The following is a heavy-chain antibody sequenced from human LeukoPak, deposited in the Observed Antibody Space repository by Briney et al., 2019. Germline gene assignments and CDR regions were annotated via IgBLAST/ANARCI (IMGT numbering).Heavy chain of an antibody. CDR1: GASISSGDYY. J-gene: IGHJ4*02. CDR2: IYYSGST. D-gene: IGHD6-25*01. Sequence: SETLSLTCTVSGASISSGDYYWGWIRQSPGKGLEWIGTIYYSGSTNYNPSLKSRVTISVETSENQFSLRLSAVTDTDTAVYYCVRRGQRRNPGLYYFDYWGQGTLVTVSS. CDR3: VRRGQRRNPGLYYFDY. V-gene: IGHV4-39*01.